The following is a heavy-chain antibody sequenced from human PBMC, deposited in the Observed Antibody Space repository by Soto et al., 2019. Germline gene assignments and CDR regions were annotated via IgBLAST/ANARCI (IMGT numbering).Heavy chain of an antibody. Sequence: QVQLVQSGAEVKKPGASVKVSCKASGYTFTSYGISWVRQAPGQGLEWMGWISAYNGNTNYAQKLQGRVTMTTDTSTSTAYMELRSLRSDATAVYYCAREGTILTGYRHYYYYGMDVWGQGTTVTVSS. D-gene: IGHD3-9*01. CDR2: ISAYNGNT. V-gene: IGHV1-18*01. CDR3: AREGTILTGYRHYYYYGMDV. J-gene: IGHJ6*02. CDR1: GYTFTSYG.